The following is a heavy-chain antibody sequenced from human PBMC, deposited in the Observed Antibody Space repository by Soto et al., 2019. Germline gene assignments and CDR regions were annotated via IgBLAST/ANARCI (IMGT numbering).Heavy chain of an antibody. D-gene: IGHD4-17*01. J-gene: IGHJ2*01. CDR2: IYPGDSDT. Sequence: PGESLKISCKGSGYSFTSYWIGWVRQMPGKGLEWMGIIYPGDSDTRYSPSFQGQVTISADKSISTAYLQWSSLKASDTAMYYCARQDYGFYDKAGALRYIDLWGRGTLVPVSS. CDR3: ARQDYGFYDKAGALRYIDL. CDR1: GYSFTSYW. V-gene: IGHV5-51*01.